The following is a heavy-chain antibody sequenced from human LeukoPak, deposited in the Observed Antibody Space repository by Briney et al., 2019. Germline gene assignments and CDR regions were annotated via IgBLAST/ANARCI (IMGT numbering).Heavy chain of an antibody. V-gene: IGHV4-59*01. Sequence: SETLSLTCSVSGGSISSYYWSWIRQPPGKGLEWIGYIFYSGSTNYNPSLMSRVTISIDTSKKQFSLKMRSVTAADTAVYYCARSEGKQRVYYYYGMDVWGKGTTVTVSS. CDR2: IFYSGST. D-gene: IGHD6-25*01. CDR3: ARSEGKQRVYYYYGMDV. J-gene: IGHJ6*04. CDR1: GGSISSYY.